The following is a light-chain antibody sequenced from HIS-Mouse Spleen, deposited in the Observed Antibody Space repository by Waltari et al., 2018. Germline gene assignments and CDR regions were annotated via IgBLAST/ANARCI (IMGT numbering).Light chain of an antibody. CDR1: SSDVGAYNY. V-gene: IGLV2-14*03. Sequence: SALTQPASVSGSPGQSITISCTGTSSDVGAYNYVPWYQQHPGKAPKLMIYDVSNRPSGVSNRFSGSKSGNTASLTISGLQAEDEADYYCSSYTSSSTLVFGGGTKLTVL. CDR3: SSYTSSSTLV. CDR2: DVS. J-gene: IGLJ3*02.